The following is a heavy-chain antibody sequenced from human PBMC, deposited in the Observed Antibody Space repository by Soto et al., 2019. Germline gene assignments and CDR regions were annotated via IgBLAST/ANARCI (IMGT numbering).Heavy chain of an antibody. CDR2: ISCSGGSK. V-gene: IGHV3-23*01. CDR3: AKDLDILTGYYHYYYYGMDV. J-gene: IGHJ6*02. Sequence: GGSLRLSCAASGFTFSSYAMSWVRQAPGKGLEWVSAISCSGGSKYYADSVKGRLTISRDNSKNTLYMQMNSLRAEDTAVYYCAKDLDILTGYYHYYYYGMDVWGQGTTVTVSS. D-gene: IGHD3-9*01. CDR1: GFTFSSYA.